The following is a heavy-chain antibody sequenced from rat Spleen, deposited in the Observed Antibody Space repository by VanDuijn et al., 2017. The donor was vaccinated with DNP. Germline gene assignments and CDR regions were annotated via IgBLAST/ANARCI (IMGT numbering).Heavy chain of an antibody. Sequence: EVQLVESGGGLVQPGRSLKLSCAASGFTFSNYDMAWVRQAPTKGLEWVASITSSGGSTYYPDSVKGRFTISRDNAKNTLYLQMNSLRSEDTATYYCARDQRGFAYWGQGTLVTVSS. J-gene: IGHJ3*01. CDR1: GFTFSNYD. V-gene: IGHV5S13*01. CDR2: ITSSGGST. CDR3: ARDQRGFAY. D-gene: IGHD4-3*01.